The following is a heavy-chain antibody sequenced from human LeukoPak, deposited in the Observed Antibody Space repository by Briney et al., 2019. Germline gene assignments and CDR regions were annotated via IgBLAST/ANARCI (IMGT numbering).Heavy chain of an antibody. V-gene: IGHV1-2*02. J-gene: IGHJ4*02. CDR1: GYTFTGYY. CDR3: ARAPCSGGSCYFLDY. Sequence: AASVKVSCKASGYTFTGYYMHWVRQAPGQGLEWMGWINPNSGGTNYAQKFQGRVTMTRDTSISTAYMELSRLRSDDTAVYYCARAPCSGGSCYFLDYWGQGTLVTVSS. D-gene: IGHD2-15*01. CDR2: INPNSGGT.